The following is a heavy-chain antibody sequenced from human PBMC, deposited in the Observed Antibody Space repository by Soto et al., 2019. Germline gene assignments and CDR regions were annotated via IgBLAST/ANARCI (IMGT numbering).Heavy chain of an antibody. CDR2: ISSSSSYT. Sequence: GSLRLAGSASGFTFSDYYMSWIRQAPGKGLEWVSYISSSSSYTNYADSVKGRFTISRDNAKNSLYLQMNSLRAEDTAVYYCERDSPYDSSGYYYVYWGQGTLVTVYS. CDR3: ERDSPYDSSGYYYVY. J-gene: IGHJ4*02. V-gene: IGHV3-11*06. CDR1: GFTFSDYY. D-gene: IGHD3-22*01.